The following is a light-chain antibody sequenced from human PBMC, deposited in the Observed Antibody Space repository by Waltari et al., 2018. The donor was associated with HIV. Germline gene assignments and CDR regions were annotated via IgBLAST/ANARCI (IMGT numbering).Light chain of an antibody. V-gene: IGLV2-11*01. CDR2: GVS. CDR3: CSYAGTYTWV. Sequence: QSALTQPRSVSGSPGQSVTISCTGTSSDVGGYNYVSWYQQHPTKAPKLTIYGVSKRPSGVPDRFSGSKSGNTASLTISGLQAEDEADYYCCSYAGTYTWVFGGGTKLTVL. CDR1: SSDVGGYNY. J-gene: IGLJ3*02.